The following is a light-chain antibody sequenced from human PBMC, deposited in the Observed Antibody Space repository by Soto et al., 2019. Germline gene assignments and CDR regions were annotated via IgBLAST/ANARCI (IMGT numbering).Light chain of an antibody. CDR3: QQTRSFPLT. Sequence: DIHLTQSPSSVSASVGDRVTIPCRASQAITSWLAWSQQKPGRAPKLLSYSASSLQSGAPSRFTGSGSGTDFTLTITSLQPDDAAVYSCQQTRSFPLTSGGGKNVDIK. CDR2: SAS. V-gene: IGKV1-12*01. CDR1: QAITSW. J-gene: IGKJ4*01.